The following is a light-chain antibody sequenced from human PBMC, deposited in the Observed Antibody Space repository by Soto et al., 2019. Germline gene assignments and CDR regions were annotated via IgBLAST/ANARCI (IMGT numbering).Light chain of an antibody. V-gene: IGKV3-20*01. J-gene: IGKJ2*01. Sequence: EIVLTQSPGTLALSPGERATLSCRASQSVSSSYFAWYQQKPGQAPRLLIYSASNRATGIPERFSGSGSGTEFTLTISRLEPEDFAVYYCQQYGSSPKTFGQGIKLEIK. CDR3: QQYGSSPKT. CDR1: QSVSSSY. CDR2: SAS.